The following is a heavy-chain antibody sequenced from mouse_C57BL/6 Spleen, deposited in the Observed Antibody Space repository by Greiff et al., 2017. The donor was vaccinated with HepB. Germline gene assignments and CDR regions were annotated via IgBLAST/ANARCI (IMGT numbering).Heavy chain of an antibody. Sequence: EVQLVESGAELVRPGASVKLSCTASGFNIKDDYMHWVKQRPEQGLEWIGWIDPENGDTEYASKFQGKATITADTSSNTAYLQLSSLTSEDTAVYYCTTRDYGNPWFAYWGQGTLVTVSA. J-gene: IGHJ3*01. CDR3: TTRDYGNPWFAY. V-gene: IGHV14-4*01. D-gene: IGHD2-1*01. CDR2: IDPENGDT. CDR1: GFNIKDDY.